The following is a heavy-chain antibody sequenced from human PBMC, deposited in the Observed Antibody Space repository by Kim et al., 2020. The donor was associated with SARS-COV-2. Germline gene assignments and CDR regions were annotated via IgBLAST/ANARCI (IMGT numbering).Heavy chain of an antibody. CDR3: ARDLTGVLGYGMDV. Sequence: YAGSVRCEFTVSSNNSKNTLYLPMNGLRAEDTAVYYCARDLTGVLGYGMDVWGQGTTVTVSS. V-gene: IGHV3-33*01. J-gene: IGHJ6*02. D-gene: IGHD7-27*01.